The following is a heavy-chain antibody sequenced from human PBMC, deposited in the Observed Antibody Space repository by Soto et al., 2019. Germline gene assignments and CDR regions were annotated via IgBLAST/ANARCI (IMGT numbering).Heavy chain of an antibody. D-gene: IGHD6-19*01. CDR1: GFTFSDYY. CDR3: ARDLMSVAGSDY. CDR2: ISSSSSYT. V-gene: IGHV3-11*06. J-gene: IGHJ4*02. Sequence: QVQLVESGGGLVKPGGSLRLSCAASGFTFSDYYMSWIRQAPGKGLEWVSYISSSSSYTNYADSVKGRFTISRDNAKNSLYLQMNSLRAEDTAVYYCARDLMSVAGSDYWGQGTLVTVSS.